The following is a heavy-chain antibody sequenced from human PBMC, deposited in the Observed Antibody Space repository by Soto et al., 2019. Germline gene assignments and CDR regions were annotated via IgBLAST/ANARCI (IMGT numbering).Heavy chain of an antibody. CDR1: GFTFSSYG. J-gene: IGHJ4*02. CDR3: AKNQPTKWGATSLSCDY. Sequence: HPGWSLRLSCAASGFTFSSYGMHWVRQAPGKGLEWVAVISYDGSNKYYADSVKGRFTISRDNSKNTLYLQMNSLRAEDTAVYYCAKNQPTKWGATSLSCDYWGQGTLVTVSS. CDR2: ISYDGSNK. V-gene: IGHV3-30*18. D-gene: IGHD1-26*01.